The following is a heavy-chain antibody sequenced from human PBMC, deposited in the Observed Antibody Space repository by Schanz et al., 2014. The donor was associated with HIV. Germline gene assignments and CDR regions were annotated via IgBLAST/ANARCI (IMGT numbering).Heavy chain of an antibody. V-gene: IGHV3-33*01. CDR1: GFTFNYYG. CDR3: ARDGRSYYDYHGMDV. J-gene: IGHJ6*02. D-gene: IGHD3-16*02. Sequence: QVQLVESGGGVVQPGRSLRLSCAASGFTFNYYGMHWVRQAPGKGLEWVGVIWYDGTNKYYADSVKGRFTISRDNSKNTLYLQMNSLRAEDTAVYYCARDGRSYYDYHGMDVWGQGTTVTVSS. CDR2: IWYDGTNK.